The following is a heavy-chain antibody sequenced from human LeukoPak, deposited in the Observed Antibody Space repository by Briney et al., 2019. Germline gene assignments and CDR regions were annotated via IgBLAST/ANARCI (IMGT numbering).Heavy chain of an antibody. V-gene: IGHV4-39*07. Sequence: SETLSLTCTVSGGSISSSSYYWGWIRQPPGTGLEWIGSIYYSGSTYYNPSLKSRVTVSVDTSKNQFSLKLSSVTAADTAVYYCAREATVTDYYYYYMDVWGKGTTVTVSS. CDR1: GGSISSSSYY. CDR2: IYYSGST. J-gene: IGHJ6*03. D-gene: IGHD4-17*01. CDR3: AREATVTDYYYYYMDV.